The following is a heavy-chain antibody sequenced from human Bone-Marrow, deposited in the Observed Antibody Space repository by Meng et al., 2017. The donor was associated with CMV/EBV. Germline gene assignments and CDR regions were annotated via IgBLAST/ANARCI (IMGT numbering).Heavy chain of an antibody. CDR1: GYIFTSYG. CDR2: ISAYNGNT. V-gene: IGHV1-18*01. Sequence: ASVKLYCKASGYIFTSYGISWVRQAPGQGLEWMGWISAYNGNTNYAQKLQGRVTMTTDTSTSTAYMELRSLRSDDTAVYYCARDLVVVPAAIPLDYWGQGTLVTVSS. J-gene: IGHJ4*02. CDR3: ARDLVVVPAAIPLDY. D-gene: IGHD2-2*01.